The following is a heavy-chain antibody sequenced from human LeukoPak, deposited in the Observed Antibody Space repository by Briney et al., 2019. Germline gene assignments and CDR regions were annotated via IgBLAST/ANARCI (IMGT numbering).Heavy chain of an antibody. V-gene: IGHV1-24*01. CDR1: GYTLTELS. CDR2: FDPEDGET. CDR3: ATDRGGGYNYFDS. J-gene: IGHJ4*02. Sequence: ASVKVSCKVSGYTLTELSMHWVRQAPGKGPEWMGGFDPEDGETMYAQKFQGRVTMTEDTSTDTAYMELSSLRSEDTAVYYCATDRGGGYNYFDSWGQGTLVTVSS. D-gene: IGHD5-24*01.